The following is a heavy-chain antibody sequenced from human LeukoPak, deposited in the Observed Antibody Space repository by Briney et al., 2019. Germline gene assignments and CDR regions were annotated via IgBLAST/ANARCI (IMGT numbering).Heavy chain of an antibody. CDR3: ASGSGSYGLGY. D-gene: IGHD1-26*01. CDR1: GFTFSSYG. CDR2: ISGSGGST. J-gene: IGHJ4*02. V-gene: IGHV3-23*01. Sequence: PGGSLRLSCAASGFTFSSYGMSWVRQAPGKGLEWVSAISGSGGSTYYADSVKGRFTISRDNAKNSLYLQMNSLRAEDTAVYYCASGSGSYGLGYWGQGTLVTVSS.